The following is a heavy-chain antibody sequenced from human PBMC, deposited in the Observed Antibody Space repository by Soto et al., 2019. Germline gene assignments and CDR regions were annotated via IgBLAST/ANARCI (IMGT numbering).Heavy chain of an antibody. Sequence: PGGSLRLSCAASGFSFSAYSMNWVRQTPGRGLEWVSFIDLSGTTTYYRDSVKGRFTIFKDKSRNTVYLQMRSLTVEVVAIYYCTKDRVPDGIYSFDYWGQGALVTVSS. D-gene: IGHD2-15*01. J-gene: IGHJ4*02. CDR1: GFSFSAYS. CDR2: IDLSGTTT. CDR3: TKDRVPDGIYSFDY. V-gene: IGHV3-23*03.